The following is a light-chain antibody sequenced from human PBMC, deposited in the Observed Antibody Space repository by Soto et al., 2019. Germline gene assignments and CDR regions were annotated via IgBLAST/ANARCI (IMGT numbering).Light chain of an antibody. CDR1: RVHSRYA. CDR2: LYSDGAH. J-gene: IGLJ2*01. CDR3: QTCGTGIRV. V-gene: IGLV4-69*01. Sequence: QSVLTQSPSASASLVASVKLTCTLSRVHSRYAIVWHQHQPVRGPRYLMTLYSDGAHGKGDGIPDRFSGSSSGAERYLTISSLQSEDEADYYCQTCGTGIRVFGGGTKLTVL.